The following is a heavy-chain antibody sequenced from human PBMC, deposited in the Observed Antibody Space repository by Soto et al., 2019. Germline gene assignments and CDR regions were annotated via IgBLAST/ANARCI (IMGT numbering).Heavy chain of an antibody. Sequence: EVQLVESGGGLVQPGGSLRLSCAASGFTFSSYTMHWVRQAPGKGLEWVSYISSSSSTIYYADSVKGRFTISRDNAKNSLYLQMNSLRDEDTAVYYCARGYSSTWYRVEAPNYLGQGTLVTVSS. D-gene: IGHD6-13*01. CDR2: ISSSSSTI. CDR3: ARGYSSTWYRVEAPNY. V-gene: IGHV3-48*02. CDR1: GFTFSSYT. J-gene: IGHJ4*02.